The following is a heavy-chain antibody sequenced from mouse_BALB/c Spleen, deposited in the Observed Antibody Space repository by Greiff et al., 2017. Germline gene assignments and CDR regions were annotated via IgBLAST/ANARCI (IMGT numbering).Heavy chain of an antibody. CDR2: ISSGGGST. CDR1: GFAFSSYD. J-gene: IGHJ4*01. D-gene: IGHD4-1*01. CDR3: ARLGPYAMDY. V-gene: IGHV5-12-1*01. Sequence: EVQLVESGGGLVKPGGSLKLSCAASGFAFSSYDMSWVRQTPEKRLVWVAYISSGGGSTYYPDTVKGRFTISRDNAKNTLYLQMSSLKSEDTAMYYCARLGPYAMDYWGQGTSVTVSS.